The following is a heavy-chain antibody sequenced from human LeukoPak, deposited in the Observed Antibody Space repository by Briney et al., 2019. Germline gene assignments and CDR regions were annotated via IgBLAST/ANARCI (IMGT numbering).Heavy chain of an antibody. CDR2: IQQDGSEK. CDR3: ARDNSNYDILAGYYGDDYFDY. V-gene: IGHV3-7*01. CDR1: GFTFSSYW. J-gene: IGHJ4*02. D-gene: IGHD3-9*01. Sequence: GGSLRLSCAASGFTFSSYWMSWVRQAPGKGLEWVANIQQDGSEKYYVDSVKGRFTISRDNAKNSLYLQMNSLRAEDTAVYYCARDNSNYDILAGYYGDDYFDYWGQGTLVTVSS.